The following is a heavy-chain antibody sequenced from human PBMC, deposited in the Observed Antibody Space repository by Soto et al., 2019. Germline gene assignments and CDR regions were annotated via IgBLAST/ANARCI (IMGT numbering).Heavy chain of an antibody. CDR2: TYYRSKWLH. CDR1: GDSLYRRDAA. J-gene: IGHJ4*02. CDR3: AEGFALFN. Sequence: QVQLRQSGPGMVEPSQTLSLTCAISGDSLYRRDAAWNWIRQSPSRGLEWLGRTYYRSKWLHDYAVSERGRITINPDTSKTQFSLQLNSVTPEDTAIYYCAEGFALFNWGQGTLVTVSS. V-gene: IGHV6-1*01. D-gene: IGHD3-16*01.